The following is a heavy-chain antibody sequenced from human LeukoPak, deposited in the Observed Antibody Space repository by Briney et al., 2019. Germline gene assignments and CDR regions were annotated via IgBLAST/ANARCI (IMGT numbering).Heavy chain of an antibody. D-gene: IGHD1-26*01. J-gene: IGHJ4*02. CDR3: ARGLSIVGVYYFDY. CDR1: GFTVSSNY. Sequence: GGSLRLSCAASGFTVSSNYMSWVRQAPGKRLEWASVIYSGGTTYYADSVKGRFTISRDNSKNTLYLQMNSLRAEDTAVYYCARGLSIVGVYYFDYWGQGTLVTVSS. CDR2: IYSGGTT. V-gene: IGHV3-53*01.